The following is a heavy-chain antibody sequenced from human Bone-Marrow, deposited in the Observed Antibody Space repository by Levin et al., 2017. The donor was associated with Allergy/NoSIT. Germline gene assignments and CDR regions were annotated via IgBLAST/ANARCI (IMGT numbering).Heavy chain of an antibody. V-gene: IGHV3-23*01. CDR2: ISYNGGT. CDR3: AKHLNVEGPGGGRPCDD. CDR1: GFTFSSYA. Sequence: GESLKISCAASGFTFSSYAMSWVRQAPGKGLEWVSFISYNGGTYYADPVKGRFTISRDNSKKTVYLQMSSLRAEDTALYYCAKHLNVEGPGGGRPCDDWGQGTLVAVSS. J-gene: IGHJ4*02. D-gene: IGHD3-16*01.